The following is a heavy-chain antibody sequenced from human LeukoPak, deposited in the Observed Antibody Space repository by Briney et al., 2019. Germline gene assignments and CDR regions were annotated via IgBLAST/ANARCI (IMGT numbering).Heavy chain of an antibody. J-gene: IGHJ4*02. CDR3: ARVRYCDY. V-gene: IGHV3-74*01. D-gene: IGHD1-14*01. CDR1: GFTFSSHW. Sequence: GGSLRLSCPASGFTFSSHWMHWVRQAPGKGLVWVSRINFDGSSTSYADSVKGRFTISRDNAKNTLYLQMNSLRAEDTAVYYCARVRYCDYWGQGTLVTVSS. CDR2: INFDGSST.